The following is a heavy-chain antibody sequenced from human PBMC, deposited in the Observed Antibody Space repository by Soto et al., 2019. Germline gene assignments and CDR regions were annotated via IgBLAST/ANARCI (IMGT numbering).Heavy chain of an antibody. CDR1: GFTFSDYY. J-gene: IGHJ6*03. CDR3: ASLRWFGELSPEPYYYYSYMDV. D-gene: IGHD3-10*01. CDR2: ISSSGSTI. Sequence: GGSLRLSCAASGFTFSDYYMSWIRQAPGKGLEWVSYISSSGSTIYYADSVKGRFTISRDNAKNSLYLQMNSLRAEDTAVYYCASLRWFGELSPEPYYYYSYMDVWGKGTTVTVSS. V-gene: IGHV3-11*01.